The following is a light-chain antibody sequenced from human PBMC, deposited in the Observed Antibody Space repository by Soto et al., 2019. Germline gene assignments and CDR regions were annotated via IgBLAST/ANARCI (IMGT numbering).Light chain of an antibody. J-gene: IGLJ2*01. CDR1: SANIGAAYN. Sequence: QSVLTQPPSVSGAPGQRVTISCTGSSANIGAAYNVDWYQQLPGTAPKLLIYGNNNRPSGVHDRFSGSKSGTSASLAISGLRSEDEADYYCAAWDDSLSGPVFGGGTKLTVL. V-gene: IGLV1-40*01. CDR2: GNN. CDR3: AAWDDSLSGPV.